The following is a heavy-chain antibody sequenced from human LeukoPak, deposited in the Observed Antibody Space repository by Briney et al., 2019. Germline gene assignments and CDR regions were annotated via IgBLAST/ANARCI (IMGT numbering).Heavy chain of an antibody. CDR3: TRSITGTTNAFDI. Sequence: GGSLCLSCAASGFTFSSYGLHWVRQAPGKWLEWVAVISYDGSNKYYADSVKGRFTISTDNSKNTLYLQMNSLRAEDTAVYYCTRSITGTTNAFDIWGQGTMVTVSS. J-gene: IGHJ3*02. V-gene: IGHV3-30*03. CDR2: ISYDGSNK. D-gene: IGHD1-20*01. CDR1: GFTFSSYG.